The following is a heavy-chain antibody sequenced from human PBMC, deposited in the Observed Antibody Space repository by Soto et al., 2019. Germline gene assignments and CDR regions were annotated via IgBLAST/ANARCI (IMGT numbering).Heavy chain of an antibody. D-gene: IGHD6-19*01. V-gene: IGHV1-18*04. CDR3: ARDIAVVNWFDP. CDR1: GYTFTSYG. CDR2: ISAYNGNT. J-gene: IGHJ5*02. Sequence: SVNVSCKSSGYTFTSYGISWVRQAPGQGLEWMGWISAYNGNTNYAQKLQGRVTMTTDTSTSTAYMELRSLRSDDTAVYYCARDIAVVNWFDPWGQGTLVTVSS.